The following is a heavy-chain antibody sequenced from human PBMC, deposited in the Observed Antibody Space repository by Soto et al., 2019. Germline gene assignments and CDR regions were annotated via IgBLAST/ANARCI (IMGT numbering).Heavy chain of an antibody. CDR3: ARAHSTGWHYFDY. CDR2: TYYRSKWYN. Sequence: SQTLSLTCAISGDSVSSKSAAWNWIRQSPSRGLEWLGRTYYRSKWYNDYAVSVESRITINPDTSKNQFSLHLNSVTPDDTAVYYCARAHSTGWHYFDYWGPGTLVTVSS. CDR1: GDSVSSKSAA. J-gene: IGHJ4*02. V-gene: IGHV6-1*01. D-gene: IGHD6-19*01.